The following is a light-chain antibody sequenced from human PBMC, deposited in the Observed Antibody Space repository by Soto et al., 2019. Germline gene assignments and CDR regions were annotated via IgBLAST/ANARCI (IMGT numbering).Light chain of an antibody. V-gene: IGKV1-6*01. Sequence: AIQMTQSPSSLSASVGDGVTITCRASQGIRNDLGWYQQKPGKAPNLLIYAASSLQSGVPSRFSGSGSGTDFTLTISSLQPEDFATYYCLQDYNYPRTFGQGTKVDIK. J-gene: IGKJ1*01. CDR3: LQDYNYPRT. CDR1: QGIRND. CDR2: AAS.